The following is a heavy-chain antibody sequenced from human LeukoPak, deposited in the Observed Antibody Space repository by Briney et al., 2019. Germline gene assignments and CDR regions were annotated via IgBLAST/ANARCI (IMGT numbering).Heavy chain of an antibody. CDR3: ARAVAGTTPRYFDY. D-gene: IGHD6-19*01. V-gene: IGHV3-30*04. CDR1: GFTFSSYA. CDR2: ISYDGSNK. J-gene: IGHJ4*02. Sequence: GGSLRLSCAASGFTFSSYAMHWVRQAPGKGLEWVAVISYDGSNKYYADSVKGRFTISRDNANNSLYLQMNSLRAEDTAVYYCARAVAGTTPRYFDYWGQGTLVTVSS.